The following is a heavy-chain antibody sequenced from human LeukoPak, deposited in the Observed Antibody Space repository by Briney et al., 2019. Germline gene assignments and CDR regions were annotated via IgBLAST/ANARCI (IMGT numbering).Heavy chain of an antibody. V-gene: IGHV1-46*01. CDR3: ARAGTIFGVVIRGDAFDI. Sequence: ASVKVSCKASGYTFTSYYMHWVRQAPGQGLEWMGIINPSGGSTSYAQKFQGRVTMTRDTSTSTVYMELRSLRSEDTAVYYCARAGTIFGVVIRGDAFDIWGQGTMVTVSS. CDR2: INPSGGST. D-gene: IGHD3-3*01. CDR1: GYTFTSYY. J-gene: IGHJ3*02.